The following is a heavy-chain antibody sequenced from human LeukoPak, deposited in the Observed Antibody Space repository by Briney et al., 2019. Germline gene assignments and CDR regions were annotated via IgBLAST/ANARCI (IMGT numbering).Heavy chain of an antibody. J-gene: IGHJ6*02. D-gene: IGHD2-2*01. CDR2: IIPIFGTA. CDR3: ASYCSSTSCYGGGYYYGMDV. Sequence: SVKVSCKASGDTFTRYSMHWVRQAPGQGLEWMGGIIPIFGTANYAQKFQGRVTITADESTSTAYMELSSLRSEDTAVYYCASYCSSTSCYGGGYYYGMDVWGQGTTVTVSS. V-gene: IGHV1-69*13. CDR1: GDTFTRYS.